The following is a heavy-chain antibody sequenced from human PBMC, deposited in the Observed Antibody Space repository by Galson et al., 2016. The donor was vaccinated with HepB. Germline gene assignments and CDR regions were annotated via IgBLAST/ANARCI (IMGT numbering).Heavy chain of an antibody. Sequence: SLRLSCAASGFTFDAYVMTWVRQAPGKGLEWVSDINWNGLTTRYADSMKGRFTISRDNANNSLYLQLNNLTAEDTAFYHCARVRPGSISGLYFYYLDYWGHGSLVTVSS. CDR3: ARVRPGSISGLYFYYLDY. CDR2: INWNGLTT. J-gene: IGHJ4*01. D-gene: IGHD6-25*01. CDR1: GFTFDAYV. V-gene: IGHV3-20*01.